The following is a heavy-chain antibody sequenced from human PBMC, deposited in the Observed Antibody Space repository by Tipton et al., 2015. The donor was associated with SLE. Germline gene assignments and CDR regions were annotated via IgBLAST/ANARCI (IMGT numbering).Heavy chain of an antibody. Sequence: TLSLTCAVYGGSTSDRNWSWIRQPPGKGLEWIGEIHHIGGTKYSPSLNSRVTISVDTSKNQFSLRLTSVTAADTAVYYCARGVHQLGRLDYWGRGTLVTVSS. V-gene: IGHV4-34*01. D-gene: IGHD6-13*01. J-gene: IGHJ4*02. CDR3: ARGVHQLGRLDY. CDR1: GGSTSDRN. CDR2: IHHIGGT.